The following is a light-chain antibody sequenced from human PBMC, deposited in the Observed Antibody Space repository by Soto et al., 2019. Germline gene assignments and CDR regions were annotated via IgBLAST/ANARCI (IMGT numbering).Light chain of an antibody. CDR3: SSYTISSTPLDV. CDR1: SSDVDTYNY. V-gene: IGLV2-14*01. Sequence: QSALTQPASVSGSPGQSITISCTGTSSDVDTYNYVSWYQQHPGKAPKLMIYDVSYRPSGVSNRFSGSKSGNTASLTISGLQAEDEADYYCSSYTISSTPLDVFGTGTKLTVL. J-gene: IGLJ1*01. CDR2: DVS.